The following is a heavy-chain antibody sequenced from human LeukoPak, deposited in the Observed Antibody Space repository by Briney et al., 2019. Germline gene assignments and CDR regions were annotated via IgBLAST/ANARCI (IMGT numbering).Heavy chain of an antibody. V-gene: IGHV3-48*01. Sequence: PGGSLRLSCAASGFTFSSYSMNWVRQAPGKGLEWVSYISSSSSTIYYADSVKGRFTISRDNAKNSLYLQMNSLRAEDTAVYYCARDRPDYDFWSGYYHAFDIWGQGQWSPSLQ. D-gene: IGHD3-3*01. J-gene: IGHJ3*02. CDR2: ISSSSSTI. CDR1: GFTFSSYS. CDR3: ARDRPDYDFWSGYYHAFDI.